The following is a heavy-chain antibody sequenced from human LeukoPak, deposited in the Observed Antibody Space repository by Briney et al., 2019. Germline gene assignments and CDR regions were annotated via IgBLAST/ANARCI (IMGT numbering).Heavy chain of an antibody. CDR3: AKGGKRSVVVVPAAVYYFDY. CDR1: GFTFSSYA. D-gene: IGHD2-2*01. Sequence: GGSLRLSCAASGFTFSSYAMSWVRQAPGKGLEWVSAISGSGGSTYYADSVKGRFTISRDNSKNTLYLQMNSLRAEDTAVYYCAKGGKRSVVVVPAAVYYFDYWGQGTLVTVSP. J-gene: IGHJ4*02. CDR2: ISGSGGST. V-gene: IGHV3-23*01.